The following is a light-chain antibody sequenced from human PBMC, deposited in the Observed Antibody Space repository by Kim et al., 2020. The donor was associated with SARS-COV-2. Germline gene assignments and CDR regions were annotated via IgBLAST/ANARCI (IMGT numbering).Light chain of an antibody. J-gene: IGLJ3*02. CDR2: VNRDGSH. CDR3: QTWGTGSWV. Sequence: ASVKLTCTLSSGHTTYGITWHQQQPEKGPRYLMKVNRDGSHIRGDGIPDRFSGSSSGAERFLTISSLQSEDEAAYYCQTWGTGSWVFGGGTKVTVL. CDR1: SGHTTYG. V-gene: IGLV4-69*01.